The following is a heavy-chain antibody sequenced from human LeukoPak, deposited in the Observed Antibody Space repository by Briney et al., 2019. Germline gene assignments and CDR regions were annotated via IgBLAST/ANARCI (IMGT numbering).Heavy chain of an antibody. CDR1: GFTFGDYV. Sequence: GGSLRLSCTASGFTFGDYVMSWVRQAPGKGLEWVGFIRSKPYGGATEYAASVKGRFIISRDDSKTIAYLQMNSLKSEDTAVYYCTTGSATGTGSGYWGQGTLVTVSS. D-gene: IGHD6-13*01. J-gene: IGHJ4*02. CDR3: TTGSATGTGSGY. CDR2: IRSKPYGGAT. V-gene: IGHV3-49*04.